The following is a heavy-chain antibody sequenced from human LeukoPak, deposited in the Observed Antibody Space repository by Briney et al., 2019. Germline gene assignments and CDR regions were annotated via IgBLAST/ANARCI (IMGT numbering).Heavy chain of an antibody. CDR3: ARVGGITMIVVLITDAFDI. Sequence: SETLSLTCTVSGGSISSSSYYWGWIRQPPGKGLEWIGSIYYSGSTYYNPSLKSRVTISVDTSKNQFPLKLRAVTAADTGVYYCARVGGITMIVVLITDAFDIWGQGTMVTVSS. CDR1: GGSISSSSYY. D-gene: IGHD3-22*01. CDR2: IYYSGST. J-gene: IGHJ3*02. V-gene: IGHV4-39*06.